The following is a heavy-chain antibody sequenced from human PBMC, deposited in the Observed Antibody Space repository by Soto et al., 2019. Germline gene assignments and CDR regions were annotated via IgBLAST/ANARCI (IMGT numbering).Heavy chain of an antibody. CDR2: ISSSSYT. Sequence: GGSLRLSCAASGFTFSGYYMSWIRQAPGKGLEWVSYISSSSYTNYADSVKGRFTISRDNAKNSLYLQMNSLRAEDTAVYYCARAGRNDYDAFDIWGQGTMVTVSS. V-gene: IGHV3-11*06. CDR1: GFTFSGYY. D-gene: IGHD4-17*01. CDR3: ARAGRNDYDAFDI. J-gene: IGHJ3*02.